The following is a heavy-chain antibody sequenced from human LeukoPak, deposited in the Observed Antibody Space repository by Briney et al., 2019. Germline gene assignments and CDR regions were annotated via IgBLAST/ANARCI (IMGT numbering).Heavy chain of an antibody. CDR2: IYYSGST. CDR1: GGSISSSSYY. V-gene: IGHV4-39*07. CDR3: ARVPQNYYDSKYYYMDV. J-gene: IGHJ6*03. Sequence: PSETLSLTCTVSGGSISSSSYYWGWIRQPPGKGLEWIGSIYYSGSTYYNPSLKSRVTISVDTSKNQFSLKLSSVTAADTAVYYCARVPQNYYDSKYYYMDVWGKGTTVTVSS. D-gene: IGHD3-22*01.